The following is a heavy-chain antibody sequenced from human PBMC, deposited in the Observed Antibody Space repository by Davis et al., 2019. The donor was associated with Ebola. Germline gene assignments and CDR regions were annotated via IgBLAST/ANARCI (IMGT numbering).Heavy chain of an antibody. CDR2: IYHSGST. CDR3: ARLDYYYYGMDV. V-gene: IGHV4-4*02. CDR1: GGSIGSSNW. J-gene: IGHJ6*02. Sequence: MPSETLSLTCAVSGGSIGSSNWWSWVRQPPGKGLEWIGEIYHSGSTNYNPSLKSRVTISVDKSKNQFSLKLSSVTAADTAVYYCARLDYYYYGMDVWGQGTTVTVSS.